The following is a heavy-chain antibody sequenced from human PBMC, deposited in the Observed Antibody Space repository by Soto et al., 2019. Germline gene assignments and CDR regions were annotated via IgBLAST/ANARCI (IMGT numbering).Heavy chain of an antibody. V-gene: IGHV1-3*01. CDR2: INAGNGSP. J-gene: IGHJ4*02. D-gene: IGHD3-22*01. Sequence: ASVKVSCKASGYTFTSYAMHWVRQAPGQGLEWMGWINAGNGSPKYSQKFQGRVTFSRDTSATTAYMEMSSLRSEDTAVYYCARASYYYESSGYYPDYWGQGTLVTVSS. CDR3: ARASYYYESSGYYPDY. CDR1: GYTFTSYA.